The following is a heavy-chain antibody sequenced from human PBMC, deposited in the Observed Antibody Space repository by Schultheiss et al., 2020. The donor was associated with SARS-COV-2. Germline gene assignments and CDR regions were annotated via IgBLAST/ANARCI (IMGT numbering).Heavy chain of an antibody. V-gene: IGHV4-39*01. Sequence: SETLSLTCTVSGGSISSSSYYWGWIHQPPGKGLEWIGSIYYSGSTYYNPSLKSRVTISVDTSKNQFSLKLSSVTAADTAVYYCARLNYDFWSGYTRKIGHFDYWGQGTLVTVSS. CDR3: ARLNYDFWSGYTRKIGHFDY. CDR2: IYYSGST. D-gene: IGHD3-3*01. J-gene: IGHJ4*02. CDR1: GGSISSSSYY.